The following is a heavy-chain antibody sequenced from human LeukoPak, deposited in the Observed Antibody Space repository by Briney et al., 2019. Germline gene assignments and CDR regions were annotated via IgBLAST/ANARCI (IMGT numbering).Heavy chain of an antibody. V-gene: IGHV4-34*01. D-gene: IGHD3-10*01. Sequence: SETLSLTCAVYGGSFSGYYWSWVRQPPGKGLEWIGEINHSGSTNYNPSLKSRVTISVDTSKNQFSLKLSSVTAADTAVYYCARHGGVVRGEGNDAFDIWGQGTMVTVSS. CDR3: ARHGGVVRGEGNDAFDI. J-gene: IGHJ3*02. CDR1: GGSFSGYY. CDR2: INHSGST.